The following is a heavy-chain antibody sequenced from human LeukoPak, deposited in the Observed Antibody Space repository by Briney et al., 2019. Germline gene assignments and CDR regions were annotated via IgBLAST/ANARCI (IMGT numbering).Heavy chain of an antibody. Sequence: GGSLRLSCAAPGFTFNTYVMHWVRHAPGKGLVWVARIDTDGKTTTYADSVKGRFTISRDNAKNMLYVQMNSLRAEDTAVYYCVRDKDGYNFWGQGTLVSVSS. CDR2: IDTDGKTT. V-gene: IGHV3-74*01. D-gene: IGHD5-24*01. CDR1: GFTFNTYV. CDR3: VRDKDGYNF. J-gene: IGHJ4*02.